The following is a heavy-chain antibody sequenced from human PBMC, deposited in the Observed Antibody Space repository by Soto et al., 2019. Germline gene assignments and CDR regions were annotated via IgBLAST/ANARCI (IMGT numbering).Heavy chain of an antibody. CDR1: GYTFTSYG. CDR3: ARYVMVVVAATGPRSPIIDY. J-gene: IGHJ4*02. V-gene: IGHV1-18*01. Sequence: ASVKVSCKASGYTFTSYGISWVRQAPGQGLEWMGWISAYNGNTNYAQKLQGRVTMTTDTSTSTAYMELRSLRSDDTAVYYCARYVMVVVAATGPRSPIIDYWGQGTLVTVSS. D-gene: IGHD2-15*01. CDR2: ISAYNGNT.